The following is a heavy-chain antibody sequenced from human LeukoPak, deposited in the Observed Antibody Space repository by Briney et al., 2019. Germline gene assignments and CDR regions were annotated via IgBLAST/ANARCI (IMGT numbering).Heavy chain of an antibody. J-gene: IGHJ6*02. CDR2: IIPIFGTA. D-gene: IGHD2-2*02. Sequence: ASVKVSCKASGGTFSSYAISWVRQAPGQGLEWMGGIIPIFGTANYAQKFQGRVTMTRNTSISTAYMELSSLRSEDTAVYYCARVYIVVVPAAIQGGGYYYYGMDVWGQGTTVTVSS. CDR3: ARVYIVVVPAAIQGGGYYYYGMDV. V-gene: IGHV1-69*05. CDR1: GGTFSSYA.